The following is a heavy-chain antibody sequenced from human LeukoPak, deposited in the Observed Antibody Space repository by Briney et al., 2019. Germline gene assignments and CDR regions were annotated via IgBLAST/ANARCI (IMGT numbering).Heavy chain of an antibody. V-gene: IGHV1-69*04. J-gene: IGHJ4*02. D-gene: IGHD1-1*01. CDR3: ARRRLAGTTNSEGAFDY. CDR1: GGTFSSYA. Sequence: GASVKVSCKVSGGTFSSYAISWVRQAPGQGLEWMGRIIPIFGIANYAQKFQGRVTITADKSTSTAYMELSSLRSEDTAVYYCARRRLAGTTNSEGAFDYWGQGTLVTVSS. CDR2: IIPIFGIA.